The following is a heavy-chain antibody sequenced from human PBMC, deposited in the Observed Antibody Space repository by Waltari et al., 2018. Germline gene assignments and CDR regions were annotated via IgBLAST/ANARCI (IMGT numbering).Heavy chain of an antibody. Sequence: EVQLLESGGGWVQPGGSLRLSCAASGFTVSSYAMSWVRRAPGKGLEWVAAISGSGGSTYYADSVKGRFTISRDNSKNTLYLQMNSLRAEDTAVYYCAKVLEEQLGDFDYWGQGTLVTVSS. CDR2: ISGSGGST. D-gene: IGHD6-6*01. CDR3: AKVLEEQLGDFDY. V-gene: IGHV3-23*01. J-gene: IGHJ4*02. CDR1: GFTVSSYA.